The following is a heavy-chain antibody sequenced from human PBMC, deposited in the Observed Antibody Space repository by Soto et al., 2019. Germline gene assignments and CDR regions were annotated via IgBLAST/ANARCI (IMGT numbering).Heavy chain of an antibody. J-gene: IGHJ3*02. CDR2: IKQDGSEK. CDR3: AGSSSFEIDAFDI. D-gene: IGHD6-13*01. Sequence: GALRLSCAASGFTFSSYWMSWVRQAPGKGLEWVANIKQDGSEKYYVDSVKGRFTISRDNAKNSLYLQMNSLRAEDTAVYYCAGSSSFEIDAFDIWGQGTMVTVSS. V-gene: IGHV3-7*01. CDR1: GFTFSSYW.